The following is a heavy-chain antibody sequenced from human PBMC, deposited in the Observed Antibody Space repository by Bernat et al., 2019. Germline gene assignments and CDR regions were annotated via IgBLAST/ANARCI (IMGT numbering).Heavy chain of an antibody. D-gene: IGHD6-13*01. CDR1: GGSISSGGYY. J-gene: IGHJ5*02. CDR2: IYYSGSI. Sequence: QVQLQESGPGLVKPSQTLSLTCTVSGGSISSGGYYWSWIRQHPGKGLEWIGYIYYSGSIYYNPSLKSRVTISVDTSKNQFSLKLSSVTAADTAVYYCARGKQQLDRNGWGFDPWGQGTLVTVSS. V-gene: IGHV4-31*03. CDR3: ARGKQQLDRNGWGFDP.